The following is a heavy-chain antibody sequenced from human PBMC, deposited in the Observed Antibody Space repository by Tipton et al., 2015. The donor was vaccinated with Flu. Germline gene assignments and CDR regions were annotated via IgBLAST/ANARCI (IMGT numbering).Heavy chain of an antibody. CDR1: GFTFSSYW. CDR3: ARDIPARFDP. J-gene: IGHJ5*02. D-gene: IGHD2-2*02. V-gene: IGHV3-7*01. CDR2: IKQDGSEK. Sequence: SLRLSCAAPGFTFSSYWMSWVRQAPGKGLEWVANIKQDGSEKYYVDSVKGRFTISRDNAKNSLYLQMNSLRAEDTAMYYCARDIPARFDPWGQGTLVTVSS.